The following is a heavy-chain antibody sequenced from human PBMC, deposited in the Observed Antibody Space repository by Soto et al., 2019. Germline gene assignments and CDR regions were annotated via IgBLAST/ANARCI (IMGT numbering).Heavy chain of an antibody. V-gene: IGHV2-5*02. CDR3: ARSRADTTTTYYYGVDV. CDR1: GFSLSTSGVG. Sequence: QITLKESGPTLVKPTQTLTLTCTFSGFSLSTSGVGVGWIRQPPGKALEWLALVYWDDDKRYSPSLKNRLTVTKDTSKNQVVLTMTNMDHVDTATYYCARSRADTTTTYYYGVDVWGQGTTVTVSS. D-gene: IGHD5-18*01. CDR2: VYWDDDK. J-gene: IGHJ6*02.